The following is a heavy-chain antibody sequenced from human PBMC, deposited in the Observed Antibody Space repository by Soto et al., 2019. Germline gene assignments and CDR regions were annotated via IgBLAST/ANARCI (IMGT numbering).Heavy chain of an antibody. V-gene: IGHV3-15*01. Sequence: EVQLVESGGGLVKPGGSLRLSCAASGFTFTTAWMNWVRQAPGKGLEWVGRIRSKTDGGTTDYAAPVKGRFTISRDDSKKTMYLEMSSLQTEDTAVYYCITDPYVSGNHPRSFDYWGQGTLVTVSS. CDR1: GFTFTTAW. D-gene: IGHD3-10*01. J-gene: IGHJ4*02. CDR3: ITDPYVSGNHPRSFDY. CDR2: IRSKTDGGTT.